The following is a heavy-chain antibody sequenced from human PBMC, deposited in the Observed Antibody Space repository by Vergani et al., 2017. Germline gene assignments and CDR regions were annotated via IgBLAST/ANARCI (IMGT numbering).Heavy chain of an antibody. CDR2: ISGSGGST. D-gene: IGHD3-3*01. CDR1: GFTFSSYA. V-gene: IGHV3-23*01. Sequence: EVQLLESGGGLVQPGGSLRLSCAASGFTFSSYAMSWVRQAPGKGLGWVSAISGSGGSTYYADSVKGRFTISRDNSKNTLYLQMNSLRAEDTAVYYCAKSRGLLEWLLYFQHWGRGTLVTVSS. CDR3: AKSRGLLEWLLYFQH. J-gene: IGHJ1*01.